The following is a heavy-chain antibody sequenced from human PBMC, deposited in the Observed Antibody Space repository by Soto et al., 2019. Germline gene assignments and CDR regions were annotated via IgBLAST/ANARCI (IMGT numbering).Heavy chain of an antibody. CDR2: IYSGGST. V-gene: IGHV3-66*01. Sequence: EVQLVESGGGLVQPGGSLRLSCAASGFTVSSNYMSWVRQAPGKGLEWVSVIYSGGSTYYADSVKGRFTISRDNSKTTLYLQMNSLRAADTAVYYCARGGSCSGGSCYSPRDNWFDPWGQGTLVTVSS. CDR1: GFTVSSNY. J-gene: IGHJ5*02. D-gene: IGHD2-15*01. CDR3: ARGGSCSGGSCYSPRDNWFDP.